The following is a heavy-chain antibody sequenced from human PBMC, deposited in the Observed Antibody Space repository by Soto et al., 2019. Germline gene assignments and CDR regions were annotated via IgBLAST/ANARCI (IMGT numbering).Heavy chain of an antibody. CDR3: ARLGAAAGTSFDY. Sequence: SETLSLTCTVSGGSISSSSYYWGWIRQPPGKGLEWIGSIYYSGSTYYNPSLKSRVTISVDTSKNQFSLKLSSVTAADTAVYYCARLGAAAGTSFDYWGQGTLVTVSS. CDR2: IYYSGST. CDR1: GGSISSSSYY. D-gene: IGHD6-13*01. J-gene: IGHJ4*02. V-gene: IGHV4-39*01.